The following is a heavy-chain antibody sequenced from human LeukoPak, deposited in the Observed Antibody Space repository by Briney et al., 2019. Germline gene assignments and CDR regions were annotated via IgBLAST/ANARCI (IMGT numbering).Heavy chain of an antibody. CDR3: ARDYDSGSYYYGMDV. V-gene: IGHV1-2*02. Sequence: ASVKVSCKASGYTLTGYYMHWVRQAPGQGLEWMGWINPNSGGTNYAQKFQGRVTMTRDTSISTAYMELSRLRSDDTAVYYCARDYDSGSYYYGMDVWGQGTTVTVSS. CDR1: GYTLTGYY. CDR2: INPNSGGT. D-gene: IGHD3-10*01. J-gene: IGHJ6*02.